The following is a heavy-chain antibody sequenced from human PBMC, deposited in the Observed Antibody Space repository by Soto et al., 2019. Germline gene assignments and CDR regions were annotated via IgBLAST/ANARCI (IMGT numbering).Heavy chain of an antibody. Sequence: ASVKVSCKASGYTFTSYAMHWVRQAPGQRLEWMGWINAGNGNTKYSQRFQGRVTITRDTSASTAYMELSSLRSEDTAVYYCAEDILTGSRAFDIWGQGTMVTVSS. CDR1: GYTFTSYA. J-gene: IGHJ3*02. CDR2: INAGNGNT. V-gene: IGHV1-3*01. D-gene: IGHD3-9*01. CDR3: AEDILTGSRAFDI.